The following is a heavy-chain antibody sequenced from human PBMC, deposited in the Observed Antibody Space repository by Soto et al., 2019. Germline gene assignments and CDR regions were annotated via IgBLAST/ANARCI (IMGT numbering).Heavy chain of an antibody. D-gene: IGHD6-19*01. CDR3: ASAARYSSCCGYDY. CDR2: IWYDGSNK. V-gene: IGHV3-33*01. CDR1: GFTFSSYG. Sequence: GGSLRLSCAASGFTFSSYGMHWVRQAPGKGLEWVAVIWYDGSNKYYADSVKGRFTISRDNSKNTLYLQMNSPRADATAVYYCASAARYSSCCGYDYWGQGTLVTVSS. J-gene: IGHJ4*02.